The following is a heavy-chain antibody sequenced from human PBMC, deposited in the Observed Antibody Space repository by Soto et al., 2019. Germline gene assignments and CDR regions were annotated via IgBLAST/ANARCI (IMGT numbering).Heavy chain of an antibody. V-gene: IGHV3-30-3*01. CDR1: GFTFSNYD. Sequence: GGSLRLSCAASGFTFSNYDIHWVRQAPGKGLEWEAVISYDGTNKYYAESVKGRFTVSRDNSKNTVSLQMNSLRVDDTAVYYCARGITGGLDPWGQGTLVNVSS. D-gene: IGHD3-10*01. CDR3: ARGITGGLDP. J-gene: IGHJ5*02. CDR2: ISYDGTNK.